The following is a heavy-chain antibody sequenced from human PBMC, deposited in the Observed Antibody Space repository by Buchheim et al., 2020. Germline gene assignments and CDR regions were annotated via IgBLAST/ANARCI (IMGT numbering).Heavy chain of an antibody. CDR1: GGSISSGDYY. CDR2: IYYSGST. D-gene: IGHD2-2*02. V-gene: IGHV4-30-4*01. J-gene: IGHJ6*02. Sequence: QVQLQESGPGLVKPSQTLSLTCTVSGGSISSGDYYWSWIRQPPGKGLEWIGYIYYSGSTYYNPSLKSRVTISVDTSKNQFSLKLSSVTAADTAVYYCARDWIVGSCCYTYYYYYGMDVWGQGTT. CDR3: ARDWIVGSCCYTYYYYYGMDV.